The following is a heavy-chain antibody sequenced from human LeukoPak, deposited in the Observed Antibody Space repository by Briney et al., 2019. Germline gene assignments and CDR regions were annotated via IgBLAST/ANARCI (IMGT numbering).Heavy chain of an antibody. J-gene: IGHJ4*02. V-gene: IGHV3-33*01. Sequence: GGSLRLSCAASGFTFSSHGMHWVRQAPGKGLEWVAVIWYDGSDKSVKGRFTISRDNSKNTLYLQMTSLRADDTAVYYCARDRVLHYFDYWGQGALVTVS. D-gene: IGHD3-16*01. CDR2: IWYDGSDK. CDR3: ARDRVLHYFDY. CDR1: GFTFSSHG.